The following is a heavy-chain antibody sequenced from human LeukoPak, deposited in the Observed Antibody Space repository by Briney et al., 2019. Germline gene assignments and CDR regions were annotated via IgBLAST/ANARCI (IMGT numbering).Heavy chain of an antibody. D-gene: IGHD3-22*01. CDR3: ARVRSEWLLRRRGIFDY. CDR2: INHSGST. Sequence: SETLSLTCAVYGGSFSGYYWSWIRQPPGKGLEWIGEINHSGSTNYNPSLKSRVTISVDTSKNQFSLKLSSVTAADTAVYYCARVRSEWLLRRRGIFDYWGQGTLVTVSS. CDR1: GGSFSGYY. J-gene: IGHJ4*02. V-gene: IGHV4-34*01.